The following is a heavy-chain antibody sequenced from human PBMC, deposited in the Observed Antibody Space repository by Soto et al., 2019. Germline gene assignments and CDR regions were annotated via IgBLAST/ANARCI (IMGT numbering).Heavy chain of an antibody. CDR2: IHNTGDT. V-gene: IGHV4-59*07. Sequence: KPXDTLSLTSIVSGGSISSNSWSWIRQPPGRGLEWIGYIHNTGDTNFNPSLKNRVIISVDTSKNQFSLRLSSVTAADTVVYYCARSYPNTIFGVVPSRGLDAWGQGATVTVSS. CDR3: ARSYPNTIFGVVPSRGLDA. CDR1: GGSISSNS. J-gene: IGHJ6*02. D-gene: IGHD3-3*01.